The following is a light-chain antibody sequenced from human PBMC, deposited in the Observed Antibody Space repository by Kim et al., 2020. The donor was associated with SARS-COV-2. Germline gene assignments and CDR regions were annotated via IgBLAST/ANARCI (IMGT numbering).Light chain of an antibody. CDR3: QQYGSSLLFT. CDR2: GAS. Sequence: PGDRATLSCRASQSVSSSYLAWYQQKPGQAPRLLIYGASSRATGIPDRFSGSGSGTDFTLTISRLEPEDFAVYYCQQYGSSLLFTFGPGTKVDIK. V-gene: IGKV3-20*01. CDR1: QSVSSSY. J-gene: IGKJ3*01.